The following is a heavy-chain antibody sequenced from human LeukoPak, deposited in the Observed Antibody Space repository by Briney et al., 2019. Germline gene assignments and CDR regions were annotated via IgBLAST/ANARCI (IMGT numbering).Heavy chain of an antibody. V-gene: IGHV3-23*01. D-gene: IGHD3-10*01. CDR3: AKADATYYYGSGSYYRLVT. J-gene: IGHJ5*02. Sequence: PGGSLRLSCAASGFTFSSYAMSWVRQAPGKGLEWVSAISGSGGSTYYADSVKGRFTISRDSSKNTLYLQMNSLRAEDTAVYYCAKADATYYYGSGSYYRLVTWGQGTLVTVSS. CDR1: GFTFSSYA. CDR2: ISGSGGST.